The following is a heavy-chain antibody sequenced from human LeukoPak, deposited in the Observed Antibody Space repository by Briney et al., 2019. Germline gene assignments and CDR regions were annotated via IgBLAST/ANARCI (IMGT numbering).Heavy chain of an antibody. D-gene: IGHD1-26*01. CDR2: ISGSLDST. CDR3: ATRSVVGR. Sequence: GGSLRLSCATSGFTLRSYGMSWARQAPGKGLEWVSSISGSLDSTYYADSVKGRFTISRDNSKNTLYLEMNNLKAEDTAIYYCATRSVVGRGGQGTLVIVSS. CDR1: GFTLRSYG. V-gene: IGHV3-23*01. J-gene: IGHJ4*02.